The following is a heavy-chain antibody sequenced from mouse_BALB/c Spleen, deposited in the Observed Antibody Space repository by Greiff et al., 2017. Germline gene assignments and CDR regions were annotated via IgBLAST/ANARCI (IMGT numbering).Heavy chain of an antibody. CDR3: ARHEDEDYGSFAY. Sequence: QVQLQQSGAELVRPGTSVKVSCKASGYAFTNYLIEWVKQRPGQGLEWIGVINPGSGGTNYNEKFKGKATLTADKSSSTAYMQLSSLTSDDSAVYFCARHEDEDYGSFAYWGQGTLVTVSA. D-gene: IGHD1-1*01. CDR2: INPGSGGT. CDR1: GYAFTNYL. J-gene: IGHJ3*01. V-gene: IGHV1-54*01.